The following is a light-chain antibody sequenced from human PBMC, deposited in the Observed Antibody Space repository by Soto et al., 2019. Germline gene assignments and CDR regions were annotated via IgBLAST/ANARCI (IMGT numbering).Light chain of an antibody. Sequence: EIVLTQSPATLSLSPGERATLSCRASQSVSSYLAWYQQKPGKAPRLLLYDASNTATGIPARFSGSGSGTDFTLTISSLEPEDFAVYYCQQRSNCPPWGFTFGPGTKVDIK. CDR2: DAS. CDR1: QSVSSY. CDR3: QQRSNCPPWGFT. J-gene: IGKJ3*01. V-gene: IGKV3-11*01.